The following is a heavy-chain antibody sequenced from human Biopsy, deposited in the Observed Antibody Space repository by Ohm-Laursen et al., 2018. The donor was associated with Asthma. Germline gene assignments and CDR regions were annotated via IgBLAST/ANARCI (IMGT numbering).Heavy chain of an antibody. CDR3: ASDFPKDYVRYNFQF. Sequence: SVTASCKISGYSLTDLSMHWVRQAPGQGLGWMGGHDHEEGGTVNARRFQGRVTMTEDTSTDTAYMELSSLSSDDTAVYYCASDFPKDYVRYNFQFWGQGTLVTVSS. J-gene: IGHJ4*02. CDR1: GYSLTDLS. V-gene: IGHV1-24*01. CDR2: HDHEEGGT. D-gene: IGHD4-17*01.